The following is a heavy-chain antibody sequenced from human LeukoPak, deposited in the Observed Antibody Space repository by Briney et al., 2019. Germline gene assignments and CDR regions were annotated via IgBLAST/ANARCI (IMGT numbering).Heavy chain of an antibody. Sequence: GASVKVSCKASGYTFTGYYMHWVRQAPGQGLEWMGWINPNSGGTNCAQKFQGRVTMTRDTSISTAYMELSRLRSDDTAVYYCARFLEGRTFDPWGQGTLVTVSS. CDR3: ARFLEGRTFDP. D-gene: IGHD3-3*01. V-gene: IGHV1-2*02. CDR1: GYTFTGYY. J-gene: IGHJ5*02. CDR2: INPNSGGT.